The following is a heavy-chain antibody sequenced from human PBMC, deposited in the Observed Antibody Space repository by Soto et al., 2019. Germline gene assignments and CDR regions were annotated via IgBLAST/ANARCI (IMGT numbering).Heavy chain of an antibody. CDR3: ARSRILVVLVAATHNSGFDI. Sequence: QVQLQESGPGLVKPSQTLSLTCTVSGGSISRGGYYWSWIRQHPGKGLEWIGYIYYSVSTYYNPSLKSRVTISVDSSKNQSSLKLSSVTAADTAVYYCARSRILVVLVAATHNSGFDIWGQGTMVTVSS. CDR2: IYYSVST. D-gene: IGHD2-15*01. CDR1: GGSISRGGYY. J-gene: IGHJ3*02. V-gene: IGHV4-31*03.